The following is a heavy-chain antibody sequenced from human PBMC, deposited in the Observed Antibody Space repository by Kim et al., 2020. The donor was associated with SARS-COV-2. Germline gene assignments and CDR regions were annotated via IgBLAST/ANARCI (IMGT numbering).Heavy chain of an antibody. CDR3: ASRAKAVAGKNDY. Sequence: YADTVKGRFTISRDNSKNTLYLQMNSLRAEDTAVYYCASRAKAVAGKNDYWGQGTLVTVSS. J-gene: IGHJ4*02. V-gene: IGHV3-30*01. D-gene: IGHD6-19*01.